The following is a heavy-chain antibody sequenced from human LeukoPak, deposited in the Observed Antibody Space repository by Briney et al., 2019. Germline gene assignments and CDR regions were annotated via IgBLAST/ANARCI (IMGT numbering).Heavy chain of an antibody. D-gene: IGHD6-13*01. CDR3: AKGSASSCYLLSFWYFHR. CDR1: RITLSSYA. Sequence: GRTLRLSCAVSRITLSSYAMSWVRQAPGKGLEWGSTNCGSGGTTYYTDSVKGRFPFPRDNTKNTLYLHMNSLRDEDTSVYYCAKGSASSCYLLSFWYFHRWGRGTLVTVSA. CDR2: NCGSGGTT. V-gene: IGHV3-23*01. J-gene: IGHJ2*01.